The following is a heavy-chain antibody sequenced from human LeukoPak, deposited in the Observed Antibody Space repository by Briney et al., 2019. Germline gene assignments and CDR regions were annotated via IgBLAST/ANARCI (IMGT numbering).Heavy chain of an antibody. D-gene: IGHD3-10*01. V-gene: IGHV4-59*12. CDR2: IYYSGST. J-gene: IGHJ4*02. Sequence: SETVSLTCTVSGGSISSYYWSWIRQPPGKGLEWIGYIYYSGSTNYNPSLKSRVTMSVDTSKNQFSLKLSSVTAADTAVYYCARVSMVRGAPDYYFDYWGQGTLVTVSS. CDR3: ARVSMVRGAPDYYFDY. CDR1: GGSISSYY.